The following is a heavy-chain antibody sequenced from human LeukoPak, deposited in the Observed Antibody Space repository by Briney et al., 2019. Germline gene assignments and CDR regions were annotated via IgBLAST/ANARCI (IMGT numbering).Heavy chain of an antibody. J-gene: IGHJ4*02. CDR1: GFTFSNYG. D-gene: IGHD3-9*01. V-gene: IGHV3-23*01. CDR2: ISGSGGST. Sequence: GGSLRLSCAASGFTFSNYGMSWVRQAPGKGLEWVSAISGSGGSTYYADSVKGRFTISRDNSKNTLYLQMNSLRAEDTAVYYCAKAPVLRYFDWLSEYYFDYWGQGTLVTVSS. CDR3: AKAPVLRYFDWLSEYYFDY.